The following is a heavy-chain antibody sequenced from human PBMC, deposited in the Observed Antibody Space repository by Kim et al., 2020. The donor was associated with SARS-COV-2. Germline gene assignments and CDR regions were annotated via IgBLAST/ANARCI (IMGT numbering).Heavy chain of an antibody. J-gene: IGHJ3*02. V-gene: IGHV4-59*01. D-gene: IGHD3-3*02. CDR2: IYYSGST. Sequence: SETLSLTCTVSGGSISGYYWSWIRQPPGKGLEWIGYIYYSGSTNYNPSLKSRVTISVDTSKNQFSLKLSSVTAADTAVYYCAKKEASLVTSDAFDIWGQG. CDR3: AKKEASLVTSDAFDI. CDR1: GGSISGYY.